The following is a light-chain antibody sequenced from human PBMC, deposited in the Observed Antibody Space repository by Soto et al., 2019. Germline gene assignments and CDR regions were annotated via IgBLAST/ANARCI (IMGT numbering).Light chain of an antibody. V-gene: IGLV2-14*01. CDR1: SSDIGGSDY. CDR2: EVS. CDR3: SSYVTSGTLV. J-gene: IGLJ3*02. Sequence: QSVLTQAASVSGSPGQSITISCTGTSSDIGGSDYVSWYQKHPGKAPKVIIYEVSDRPSGVSDRFSGSKSGNTASLTISGLQAEDEADYYCSSYVTSGTLVFGGGTKLNVL.